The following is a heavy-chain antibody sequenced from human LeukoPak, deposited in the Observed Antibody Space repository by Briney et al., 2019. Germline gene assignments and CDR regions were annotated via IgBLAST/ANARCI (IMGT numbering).Heavy chain of an antibody. J-gene: IGHJ4*02. CDR1: GYTFTGYY. CDR2: INPSGGST. CDR3: AREVSAREPQYYFDY. V-gene: IGHV1-46*01. Sequence: ASVKVSCKASGYTFTGYYMHWVRQAPGQGLEWMGIINPSGGSTSYAQKFQGRVTMTRDMSTSTVYMELSSLRSEDTAVYYCAREVSAREPQYYFDYWGQGTLVTVSS. D-gene: IGHD1-14*01.